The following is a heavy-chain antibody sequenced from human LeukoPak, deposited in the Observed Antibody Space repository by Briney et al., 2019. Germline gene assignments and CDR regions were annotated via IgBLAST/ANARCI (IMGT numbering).Heavy chain of an antibody. CDR3: ARDRNWDSSSWRNYFDY. CDR1: GYTFTGYY. Sequence: ASVKVSCKTSGYTFTGYYIHWVRQAPGQGLEWMGWISAYNGNTNYAQKLQGRVTMTTDTSTSTAYMELRSLRSDDTAVYYCARDRNWDSSSWRNYFDYWGQGTLVTVSS. V-gene: IGHV1-18*04. CDR2: ISAYNGNT. J-gene: IGHJ4*02. D-gene: IGHD6-13*01.